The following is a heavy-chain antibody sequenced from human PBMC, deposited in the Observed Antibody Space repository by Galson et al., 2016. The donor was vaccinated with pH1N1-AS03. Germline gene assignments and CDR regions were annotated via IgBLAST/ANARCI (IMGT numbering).Heavy chain of an antibody. J-gene: IGHJ4*02. CDR2: IDPSGGPT. CDR1: GYTLTRYY. V-gene: IGHV1-46*01. Sequence: SVKVSWKASGYTLTRYYMHWVRQAPGQGLEWMGIIDPSGGPTTYAPKFQGRITITTDTSTSTVYMELVSLRSEDTAVYYCARRYYFDYWGQGTLLTVSS. D-gene: IGHD3-16*02. CDR3: ARRYYFDY.